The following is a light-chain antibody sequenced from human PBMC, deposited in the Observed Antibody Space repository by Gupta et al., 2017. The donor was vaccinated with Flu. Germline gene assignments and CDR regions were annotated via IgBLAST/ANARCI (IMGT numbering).Light chain of an antibody. CDR2: DAS. J-gene: IGKJ2*01. CDR1: QSVSGD. Sequence: EIVMTQSPATLSVSPGERATLSWRASQSVSGDLDWYQQKPGLAPRLLIYDASTRAIGIPDRFRGSGSVTEFTLTITSPQSEDFAVYYGQQDNIRYTFGQGTQVEIK. CDR3: QQDNIRYT. V-gene: IGKV3-15*01.